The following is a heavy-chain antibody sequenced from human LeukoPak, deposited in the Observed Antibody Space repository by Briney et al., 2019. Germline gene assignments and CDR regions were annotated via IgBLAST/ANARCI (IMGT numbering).Heavy chain of an antibody. Sequence: SETLSLTCAVYGGSFRGYYWSWVRQSLGKGLEWIGEINDSGSTNYNPSLKSRVTTSVDTFKNQLSLKVTSVTAADTAVYYCARRKSSGHYYFDYWGQGTLVTVSS. CDR1: GGSFRGYY. V-gene: IGHV4-34*01. J-gene: IGHJ4*02. CDR2: INDSGST. D-gene: IGHD3-22*01. CDR3: ARRKSSGHYYFDY.